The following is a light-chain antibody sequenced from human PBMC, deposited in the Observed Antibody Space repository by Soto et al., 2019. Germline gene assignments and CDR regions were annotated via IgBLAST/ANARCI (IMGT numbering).Light chain of an antibody. CDR2: DAS. CDR3: QQRSNWPFT. Sequence: ERAAVSSRASQSIGNNLAWYQQKPGQTPRLLVFDASTRATGFPPRFSGSGSGTDFTLTISSLEPEDFAVYYCQQRSNWPFTFGQGTLLE. V-gene: IGKV3-11*01. J-gene: IGKJ5*01. CDR1: QSIGNN.